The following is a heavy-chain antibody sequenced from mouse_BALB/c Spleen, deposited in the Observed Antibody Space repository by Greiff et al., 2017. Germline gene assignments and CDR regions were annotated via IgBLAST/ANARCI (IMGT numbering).Heavy chain of an antibody. V-gene: IGHV1-82*01. CDR3: ARRTIYDGYPYYFDD. CDR2: IYPGDGDT. Sequence: QVQLKQSGPELVKPGASVKISCKASGYAFSSSWMNWVKQRPGQGLEWIGRIYPGDGDTNYNGKFKGKATLTADKSSSTAYMQLSSLTSVDSAVYFCARRTIYDGYPYYFDDWGEGTTLTVSS. CDR1: GYAFSSSW. J-gene: IGHJ2*01. D-gene: IGHD2-3*01.